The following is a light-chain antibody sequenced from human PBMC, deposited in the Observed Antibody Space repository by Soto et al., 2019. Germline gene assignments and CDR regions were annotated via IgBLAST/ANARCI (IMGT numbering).Light chain of an antibody. Sequence: QSVLTQPASVSGSPGQSITISCTGTSSDVGGYNYVSWYQQHPGKAPKLMIYDVSNRPSGVSNRFSGSKSGNTASLTISGLQAEDEADYYCSSDTSSSTLFGNGTKVTVL. J-gene: IGLJ1*01. CDR2: DVS. V-gene: IGLV2-14*01. CDR1: SSDVGGYNY. CDR3: SSDTSSSTL.